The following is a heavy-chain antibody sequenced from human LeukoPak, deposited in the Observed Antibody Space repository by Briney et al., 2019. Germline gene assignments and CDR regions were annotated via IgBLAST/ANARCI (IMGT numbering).Heavy chain of an antibody. CDR1: GFTFSSYW. CDR3: TRDAS. J-gene: IGHJ5*02. Sequence: QTGESLRLSCAGSGFTFSSYWMGWVRQAPGKGLEWVASIKPDGSETSYVDSVRGRFTISRDNPKSSLYLQMNSLTAEDTAVYHCTRDASWGQGTLVTVSS. V-gene: IGHV3-7*01. CDR2: IKPDGSET.